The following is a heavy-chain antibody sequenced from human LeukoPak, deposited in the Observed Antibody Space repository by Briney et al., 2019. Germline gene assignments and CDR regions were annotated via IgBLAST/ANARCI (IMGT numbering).Heavy chain of an antibody. J-gene: IGHJ4*02. V-gene: IGHV3-33*08. CDR3: ARDRGFDY. CDR1: GFTVANDR. D-gene: IGHD3-10*01. Sequence: PGGSLRLSCAASGFTVANDRMSWVRQAPGKGLEWVAVIWYDGSNKYYADSVKGRFTISRDNSKNTLYLQMNSLRAEDTAVYYCARDRGFDYWGQGTLVTVSS. CDR2: IWYDGSNK.